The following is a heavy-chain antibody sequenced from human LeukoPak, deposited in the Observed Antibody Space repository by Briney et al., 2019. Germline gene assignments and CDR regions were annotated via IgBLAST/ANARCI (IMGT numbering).Heavy chain of an antibody. Sequence: ASVKVSCKASGYTFTGYYMHWVRQAPAQGLEWMGWITPNSGGTNYAQKFQGRVTMTRDTSISTAYMELSRLRSDDTAVYYCARVRRSSGWYGWGACDIGGQGTRVTVP. J-gene: IGHJ3*02. V-gene: IGHV1-2*02. CDR1: GYTFTGYY. D-gene: IGHD6-19*01. CDR2: ITPNSGGT. CDR3: ARVRRSSGWYGWGACDI.